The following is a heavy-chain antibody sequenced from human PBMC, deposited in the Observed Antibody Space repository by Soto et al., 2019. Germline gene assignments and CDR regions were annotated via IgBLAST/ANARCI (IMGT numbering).Heavy chain of an antibody. CDR2: IRSKAYGGTT. V-gene: IGHV3-49*03. CDR3: TRDRSTPWYYDFWSGYYRFDY. CDR1: GFTFGDYA. J-gene: IGHJ4*02. Sequence: SLRLSCTASGFTFGDYAMSWFRQAPGKGLEWVGFIRSKAYGGTTEYAASVKGRFTISRDDSKSIAYLQMNSLKTEDTAVYYCTRDRSTPWYYDFWSGYYRFDYWGQGTLVNVSS. D-gene: IGHD3-3*01.